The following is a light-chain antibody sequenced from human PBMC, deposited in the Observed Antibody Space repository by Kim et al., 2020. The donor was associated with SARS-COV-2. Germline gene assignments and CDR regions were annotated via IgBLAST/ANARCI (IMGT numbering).Light chain of an antibody. CDR2: QDR. CDR3: QAWDSSTGGV. CDR1: KLGDKY. Sequence: YELTQPPSVSVSPGQTASITCSGDKLGDKYACWYQQKPGQSPVLVIYQDRKRPSGIPERFSGSNSGNTATLTISGTQAMDEADYYCQAWDSSTGGVFGG. V-gene: IGLV3-1*01. J-gene: IGLJ2*01.